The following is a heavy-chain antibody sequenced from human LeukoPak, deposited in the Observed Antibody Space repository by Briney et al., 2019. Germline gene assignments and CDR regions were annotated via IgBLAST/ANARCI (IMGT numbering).Heavy chain of an antibody. Sequence: GGSLRLSCAASGFTFDDYGMSWVRQAPGKGLEWVSLIYSGGSTYYADSVKGRFIISRDNSNNTLYLQMNSLRAEDTAVYYCARTPQKSYNILTGYPFDYWGQGTVVTVSS. D-gene: IGHD3-9*01. CDR2: IYSGGST. V-gene: IGHV3-66*01. CDR3: ARTPQKSYNILTGYPFDY. J-gene: IGHJ4*02. CDR1: GFTFDDYG.